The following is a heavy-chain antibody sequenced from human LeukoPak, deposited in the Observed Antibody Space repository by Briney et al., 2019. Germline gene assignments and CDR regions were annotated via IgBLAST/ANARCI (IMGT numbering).Heavy chain of an antibody. CDR1: GFTFDSYI. D-gene: IGHD3-10*01. Sequence: GGSLRLSCAASGFTFDSYIMNWVRQAPGKGLEWVSSISSSRSYIYYADSVKGRLTISRDNARNSLYLQMNSLRAEDTAVYYCARENGSGSYYNVWGQGTLVTVSS. J-gene: IGHJ4*02. CDR2: ISSSRSYI. V-gene: IGHV3-21*01. CDR3: ARENGSGSYYNV.